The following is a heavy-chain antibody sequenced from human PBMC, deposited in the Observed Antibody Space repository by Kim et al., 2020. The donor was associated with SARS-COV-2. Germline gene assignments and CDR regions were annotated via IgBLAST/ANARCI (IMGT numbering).Heavy chain of an antibody. Sequence: GGSLRLSCATSGFTFFKYGLTWVRQPPGKGLEWVSGIGRTGGSTYYADSVKGRFIISRDFSSNTLYLEMNSLRVEDTAIYYCARDQGIDGDILTGSFDSWGQGTLVTVSS. CDR3: ARDQGIDGDILTGSFDS. CDR1: GFTFFKYG. D-gene: IGHD3-9*01. V-gene: IGHV3-23*01. J-gene: IGHJ4*02. CDR2: IGRTGGST.